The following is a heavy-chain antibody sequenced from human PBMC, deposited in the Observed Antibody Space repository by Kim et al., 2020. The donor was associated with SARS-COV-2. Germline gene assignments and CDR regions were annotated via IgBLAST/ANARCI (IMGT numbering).Heavy chain of an antibody. J-gene: IGHJ4*02. CDR2: MNSGGSI. V-gene: IGHV3-53*01. Sequence: GGSLRLSCAASGFSVGRNYMSWVRQAPGKGLEWVSVMNSGGSIYYVDSVKGRFTISRDNSKNTVYLQMSSLRAEDTAMYYCARDYYASGVFDLWGQGTLVTVSS. D-gene: IGHD3-10*01. CDR3: ARDYYASGVFDL. CDR1: GFSVGRNY.